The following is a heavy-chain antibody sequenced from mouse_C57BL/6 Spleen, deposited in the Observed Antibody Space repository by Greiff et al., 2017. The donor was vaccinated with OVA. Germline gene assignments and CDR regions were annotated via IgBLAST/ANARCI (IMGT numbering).Heavy chain of an antibody. D-gene: IGHD2-2*01. CDR2: IHPNSGST. V-gene: IGHV1-64*01. Sequence: QVQLQQPGAELVKPGASVKLSCKASGYTFTSYWMHWVKQRPGQGLEWIGMIHPNSGSTNYNEKFKSKATLTVDKSSSTAYMQLSSLTSEDSAVYYCARYYGYGRYFVVWGTGTTVTVSS. J-gene: IGHJ1*03. CDR3: ARYYGYGRYFVV. CDR1: GYTFTSYW.